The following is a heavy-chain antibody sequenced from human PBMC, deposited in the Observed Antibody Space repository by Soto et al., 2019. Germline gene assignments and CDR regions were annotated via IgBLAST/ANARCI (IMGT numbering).Heavy chain of an antibody. CDR1: GFTFSGSA. D-gene: IGHD6-13*01. CDR3: TSMIAAAGRPFDP. CDR2: IRSKANSYAT. J-gene: IGHJ5*02. Sequence: GGSLRLSCAASGFTFSGSAMHWVRQASGKGLEWVGRIRSKANSYATAYAASVKGRFTISRDDSKNTAYLQMNSLKTEDTAVYYCTSMIAAAGRPFDPWGQGTLVTVSS. V-gene: IGHV3-73*01.